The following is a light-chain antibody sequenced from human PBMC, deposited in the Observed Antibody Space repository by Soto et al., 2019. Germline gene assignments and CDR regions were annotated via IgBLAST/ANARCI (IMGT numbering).Light chain of an antibody. CDR1: RSDVGGYNH. CDR3: CSYAGSSTWV. Sequence: QSALTQPASVSGSPGQSITISCTETRSDVGGYNHVSWYQQHPGKAPKLMIYDVNKRPSGVSNHFSGSKSGNTASLTISGLQVEDEADYYCCSYAGSSTWVFGGGTKLTVL. V-gene: IGLV2-23*02. J-gene: IGLJ3*02. CDR2: DVN.